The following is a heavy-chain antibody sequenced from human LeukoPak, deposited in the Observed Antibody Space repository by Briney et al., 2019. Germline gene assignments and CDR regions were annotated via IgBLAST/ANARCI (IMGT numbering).Heavy chain of an antibody. D-gene: IGHD4-17*01. CDR3: ARDRRWTATTVTYFDY. CDR2: IKQDGSEK. V-gene: IGHV3-7*01. J-gene: IGHJ4*02. CDR1: GFTFSSYW. Sequence: GGSLRLSCAASGFTFSSYWMSWVRQAPGKGLEWVANIKQDGSEKYYVDSVKGRFTISRDNTKNSLYLQMNSLRAEDTAVYYCARDRRWTATTVTYFDYWGQGTLATVSS.